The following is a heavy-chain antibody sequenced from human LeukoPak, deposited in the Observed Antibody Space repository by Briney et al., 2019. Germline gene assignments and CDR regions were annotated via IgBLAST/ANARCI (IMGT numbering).Heavy chain of an antibody. Sequence: PGGSLRLSCAASGFTFSSYAMSWVRQAPGKGLEWVSAISGSGGSTYYADSVKGRFTISRDNSKNTLYLQMNSLRAEDTAVYYCAKVYDILTGSYYSGMDVWGQGTTVTVSS. J-gene: IGHJ6*02. D-gene: IGHD3-9*01. CDR1: GFTFSSYA. V-gene: IGHV3-23*01. CDR3: AKVYDILTGSYYSGMDV. CDR2: ISGSGGST.